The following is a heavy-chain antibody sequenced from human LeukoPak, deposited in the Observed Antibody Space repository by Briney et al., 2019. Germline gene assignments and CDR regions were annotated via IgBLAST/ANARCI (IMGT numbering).Heavy chain of an antibody. D-gene: IGHD4-11*01. V-gene: IGHV3-33*01. CDR2: IWYDGSNK. CDR3: ARDRWTTVNSIDY. CDR1: GFTFSSYG. Sequence: PGGSLRLSCAASGFTFSSYGMHWVRQAPGKGLEWVAVIWYDGSNKYYADSVKGRFTISRDNSKNTVYLQMNSLRAEDTAVYYCARDRWTTVNSIDYRGQGTLVTVSS. J-gene: IGHJ4*02.